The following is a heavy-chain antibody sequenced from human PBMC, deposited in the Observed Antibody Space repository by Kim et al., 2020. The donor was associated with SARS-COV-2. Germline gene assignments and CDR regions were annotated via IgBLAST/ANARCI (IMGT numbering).Heavy chain of an antibody. D-gene: IGHD2-15*01. CDR2: IDCGNGNT. V-gene: IGHV1-3*01. CDR3: LGGYYFDY. Sequence: ASVKVSCKTSGHTFTSDSIHWVRQAPGQSLEWMGGIDCGNGNTIYSQKFQGRVTFTTDTSASTAYMELSSLRSEDSAVYYCLGGYYFDYWGQGTLVTVSS. J-gene: IGHJ4*02. CDR1: GHTFTSDS.